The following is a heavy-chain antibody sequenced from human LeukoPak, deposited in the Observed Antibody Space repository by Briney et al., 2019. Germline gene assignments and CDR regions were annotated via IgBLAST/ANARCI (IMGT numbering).Heavy chain of an antibody. V-gene: IGHV4-4*07. CDR1: GGSISSYY. CDR2: IYSTGNT. CDR3: ARVTGYVIEDNFDY. D-gene: IGHD2-15*01. J-gene: IGHJ4*02. Sequence: PSETLSLTCTVSGGSISSYYWSWIRQPAGKGLEFIGRIYSTGNTNYNPSLKSRVTMSVDTSKNQFSLKLRSVTAAETAVYYCARVTGYVIEDNFDYWGQGTLVTVYS.